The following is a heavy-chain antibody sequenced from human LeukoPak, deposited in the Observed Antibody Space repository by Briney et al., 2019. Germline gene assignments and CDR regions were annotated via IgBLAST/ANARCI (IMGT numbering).Heavy chain of an antibody. V-gene: IGHV4-59*01. D-gene: IGHD4-17*01. CDR2: IYYSGST. CDR3: ARHRGSANYGDYWVDY. CDR1: GGSISSYY. Sequence: SETLSLTCTVSGGSISSYYWSWIRQPPGKGLEWIGNIYYSGSTNYNPSLKSRVTISVDTSKNQFSLKLSSVTAADTAVYYCARHRGSANYGDYWVDYWGPGTLVTVSS. J-gene: IGHJ4*02.